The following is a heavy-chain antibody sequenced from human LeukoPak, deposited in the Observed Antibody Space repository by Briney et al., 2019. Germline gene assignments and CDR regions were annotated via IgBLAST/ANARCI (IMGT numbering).Heavy chain of an antibody. V-gene: IGHV3-30-3*01. CDR3: ARDPAPYYDFWSGYYTYFDY. CDR1: GFTLSSYA. CDR2: ISYDGSNK. Sequence: GGSLRLSCAASGFTLSSYAMHWVRQAPGKGLEWVAVISYDGSNKYYADSVKGRFTISRDNSKNTLYLQMNSLRAEDTAVYYCARDPAPYYDFWSGYYTYFDYWGQGTLVTVSS. D-gene: IGHD3-3*01. J-gene: IGHJ4*02.